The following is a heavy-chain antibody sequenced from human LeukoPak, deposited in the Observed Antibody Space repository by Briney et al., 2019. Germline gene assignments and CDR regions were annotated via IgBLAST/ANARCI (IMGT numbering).Heavy chain of an antibody. CDR1: GYTFTSYY. V-gene: IGHV1-46*01. J-gene: IGHJ3*02. Sequence: ASVKVSCKASGYTFTSYYMHWVRQAPGQGLEWMGIINPSGGSTSYAQKFQGRVTMTRDTSTSTVYMELSSLRSEDTAVYYCARSLYYYDSSGQPLSVAFDIWGQGTMVTVSS. CDR2: INPSGGST. CDR3: ARSLYYYDSSGQPLSVAFDI. D-gene: IGHD3-22*01.